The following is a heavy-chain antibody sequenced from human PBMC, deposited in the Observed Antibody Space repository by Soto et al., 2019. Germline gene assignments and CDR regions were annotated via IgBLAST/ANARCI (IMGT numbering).Heavy chain of an antibody. V-gene: IGHV3-43*01. Sequence: GGSLRLSCAASGFTFDDYTMHWVRQAPGKGLEWVSLISWDGGSIYYADSVKGRFTISRDNSKNSLYLQMNSLRTEDTALYYCAKDYSSSAQLDYYYGMDVWGQGTTVTVSS. CDR3: AKDYSSSAQLDYYYGMDV. CDR2: ISWDGGSI. J-gene: IGHJ6*02. D-gene: IGHD6-6*01. CDR1: GFTFDDYT.